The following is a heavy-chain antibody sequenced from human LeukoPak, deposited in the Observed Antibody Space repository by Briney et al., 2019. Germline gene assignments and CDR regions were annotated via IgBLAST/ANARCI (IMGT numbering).Heavy chain of an antibody. CDR3: ARGDPRYYYDSSGYYIGY. CDR2: IYTSGST. D-gene: IGHD3-22*01. Sequence: SETLSLTCTVSGGSISSYYWSWIRQPAREGLEWVGRIYTSGSTNYNPSLKSRVTMSVDTSKNQFSLKLSSVTAADTAVYYCARGDPRYYYDSSGYYIGYWGQGTLVTVSS. V-gene: IGHV4-4*07. CDR1: GGSISSYY. J-gene: IGHJ4*02.